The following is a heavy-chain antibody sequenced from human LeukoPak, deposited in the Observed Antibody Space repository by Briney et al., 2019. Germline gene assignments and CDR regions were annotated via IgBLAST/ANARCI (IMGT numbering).Heavy chain of an antibody. CDR2: ISYGGSNK. CDR3: ARDET. Sequence: GGSMRLSSAASGFTFSSYAMHWVRKAPGKGLEWVAVISYGGSNKYYADSVKGRFTISRDNSKNTLYLQMNSLRAEDTAVYYCARDETWGQGTLVTVSS. V-gene: IGHV3-30*04. J-gene: IGHJ5*02. CDR1: GFTFSSYA.